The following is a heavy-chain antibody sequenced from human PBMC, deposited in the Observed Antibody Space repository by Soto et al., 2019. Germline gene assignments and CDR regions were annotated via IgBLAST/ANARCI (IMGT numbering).Heavy chain of an antibody. V-gene: IGHV3-23*01. CDR1: GFTFSSYA. J-gene: IGHJ6*02. D-gene: IGHD3-3*01. Sequence: EVQLLESGGGLVQPGGSLRLSCAASGFTFSSYAMSWVRQAPGKGLEWVSAISGSGGSTYYADSVKGRFTISRDNSKNTLYLQMNSLRADDTAVYYCVKDLITIFGVVSYYYGMDVWGQGTTVTVSS. CDR3: VKDLITIFGVVSYYYGMDV. CDR2: ISGSGGST.